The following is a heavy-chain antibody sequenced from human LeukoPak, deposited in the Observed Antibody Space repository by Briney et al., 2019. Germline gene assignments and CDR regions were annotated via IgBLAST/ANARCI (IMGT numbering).Heavy chain of an antibody. CDR3: ARRSWAARDAFDI. CDR1: GGSISSDN. CDR2: IYHSGST. V-gene: IGHV4-59*01. D-gene: IGHD3-16*01. J-gene: IGHJ3*02. Sequence: SETLSLTCSVSGGSISSDNWNWIRQPPGKGLEWIGYIYHSGSTNYNPSLKSRVTISVDTSKNQFSLKLSSVTAADTAVYFYARRSWAARDAFDIWGQGTMVTVSS.